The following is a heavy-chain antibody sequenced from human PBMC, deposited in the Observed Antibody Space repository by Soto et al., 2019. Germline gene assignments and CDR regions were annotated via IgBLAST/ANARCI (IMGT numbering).Heavy chain of an antibody. CDR1: GFTFSSYG. V-gene: IGHV3-30*18. Sequence: GGSLRLSCAASGFTFSSYGMHWVRQAPGKGLEWVAVISYDGSNKYYADSVKGRFTISRDNSKNTLYLQMNSLRAEDTAVYYCAKDIGGRYFDWLPVGNYYYGMDVWGQGTTVTVSS. J-gene: IGHJ6*02. CDR2: ISYDGSNK. CDR3: AKDIGGRYFDWLPVGNYYYGMDV. D-gene: IGHD3-9*01.